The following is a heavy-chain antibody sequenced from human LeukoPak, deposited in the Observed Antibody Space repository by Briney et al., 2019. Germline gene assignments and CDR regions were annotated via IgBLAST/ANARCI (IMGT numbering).Heavy chain of an antibody. CDR1: GFTFSSYS. D-gene: IGHD2-15*01. Sequence: GGSLRLSCAASGFTFSSYSMGWVRQAPGKGLEWVSDVSGGGDDTWYADSVRGRFTISRDNSKNTLYLQMNSLRAEDTAVYYCAKDQLNRFCSGGSCSITHDSWGQGTLVTVSS. V-gene: IGHV3-23*01. J-gene: IGHJ4*02. CDR3: AKDQLNRFCSGGSCSITHDS. CDR2: VSGGGDDT.